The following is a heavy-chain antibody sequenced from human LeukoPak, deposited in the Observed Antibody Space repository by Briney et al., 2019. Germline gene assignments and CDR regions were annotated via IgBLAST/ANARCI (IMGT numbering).Heavy chain of an antibody. Sequence: PGGSLRLSCAASGFTVSSNYMSWVRQAPGKGLEWVSVIYSGGSTYYADSAKGRFTISRDNSKNTLYLQMNTLRAEDTAVYFCARDGGSDGYKGLDYWGQGTLVTVSS. J-gene: IGHJ4*02. V-gene: IGHV3-53*01. CDR2: IYSGGST. D-gene: IGHD5-24*01. CDR1: GFTVSSNY. CDR3: ARDGGSDGYKGLDY.